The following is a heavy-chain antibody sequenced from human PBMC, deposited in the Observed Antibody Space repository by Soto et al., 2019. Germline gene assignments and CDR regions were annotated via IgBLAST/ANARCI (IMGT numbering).Heavy chain of an antibody. CDR2: IYYSGST. Sequence: ETLSLTCTVSVVSISSYYWAWIRQPPGKGLEWIGYIYYSGSTNYNPSLKSRVTISVDTSKNQFSLKLSSVTAADTAVYYCARGAQLWCDYWGQGTLVTVS. CDR1: VVSISSYY. J-gene: IGHJ4*02. D-gene: IGHD5-18*01. CDR3: ARGAQLWCDY. V-gene: IGHV4-59*01.